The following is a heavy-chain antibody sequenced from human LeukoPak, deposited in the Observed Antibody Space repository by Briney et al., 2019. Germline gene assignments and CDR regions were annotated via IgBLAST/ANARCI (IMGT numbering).Heavy chain of an antibody. CDR2: IYYSGST. V-gene: IGHV4-59*12. J-gene: IGHJ5*02. Sequence: SETLSLTCTVSGVSISSYYWSWIRQPPGKGLEWIGYIYYSGSTNYNPSLKSRVTISVDTSKNQFSLKLSSVTAADTAVYYCAITYYDILTGYQNWFDPWGQGTLVTVSS. CDR1: GVSISSYY. CDR3: AITYYDILTGYQNWFDP. D-gene: IGHD3-9*01.